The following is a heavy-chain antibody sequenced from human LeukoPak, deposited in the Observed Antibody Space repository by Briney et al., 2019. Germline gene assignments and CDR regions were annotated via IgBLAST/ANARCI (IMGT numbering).Heavy chain of an antibody. J-gene: IGHJ4*02. D-gene: IGHD6-6*01. CDR2: ISGSGGST. Sequence: QAGGSLRLSCAASGFTFSSYAMSWVRQAPGKGLEWVSAISGSGGSTYYADSVKGRFTISRDNSKNTLYLQMNSLRAEDTAVYYYARDRGTTSSAGYYFDYWGQGTLVTVSS. CDR3: ARDRGTTSSAGYYFDY. CDR1: GFTFSSYA. V-gene: IGHV3-23*01.